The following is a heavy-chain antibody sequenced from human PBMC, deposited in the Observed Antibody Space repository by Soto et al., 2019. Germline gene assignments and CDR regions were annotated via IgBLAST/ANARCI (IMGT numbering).Heavy chain of an antibody. CDR1: GFTFSRYS. CDR2: ISISSSYI. CDR3: AREGSYWNDVGPD. J-gene: IGHJ4*02. Sequence: PWGSLRLSCSASGFTFSRYSMNWFRQAPGKGLEWVSSISISSSYIYYADSVKGRFTISRDNAKNSLYLQMNSLRAEDTAVYFCAREGSYWNDVGPDWGQGTLVTVSS. D-gene: IGHD1-1*01. V-gene: IGHV3-21*01.